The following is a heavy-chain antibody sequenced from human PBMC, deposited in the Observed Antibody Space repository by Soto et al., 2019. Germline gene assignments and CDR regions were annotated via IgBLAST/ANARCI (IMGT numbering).Heavy chain of an antibody. V-gene: IGHV4-61*10. Sequence: SETLSLTCTVSGGSVSSDTHYWSWIRQSAGKRLEWIGCIYTSGSTNYNPSLKSRVAMSVDKAKNQFSLELTSVTAADTAMYYCARGGRDGFDTWGQGTMVTVSS. CDR2: IYTSGST. CDR3: ARGGRDGFDT. CDR1: GGSVSSDTHY. J-gene: IGHJ3*02.